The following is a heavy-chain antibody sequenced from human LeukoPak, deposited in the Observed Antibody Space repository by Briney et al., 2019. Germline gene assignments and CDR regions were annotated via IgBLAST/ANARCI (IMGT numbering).Heavy chain of an antibody. CDR1: GSTFSSYS. CDR3: ARDQRGIAAASSFDY. V-gene: IGHV3-21*01. CDR2: ISSSSSYI. D-gene: IGHD6-13*01. J-gene: IGHJ4*02. Sequence: GGSLRLSCAASGSTFSSYSMNWVRQAPGKGLEWVSSISSSSSYIYYADSVKGRFTISRDNAKNSLYLQMNSLRAEDTAVYYCARDQRGIAAASSFDYWGQGTLVTVSS.